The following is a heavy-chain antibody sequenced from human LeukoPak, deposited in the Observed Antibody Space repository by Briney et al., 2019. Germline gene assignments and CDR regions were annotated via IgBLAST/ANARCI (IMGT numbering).Heavy chain of an antibody. D-gene: IGHD2-21*02. CDR2: INSDGSST. CDR3: TREVVLTAISVLDY. J-gene: IGHJ4*02. Sequence: GGSLRLSCVASGFMFSSYWIHWVRQVPGKGLVWVSRINSDGSSTIYADSVKGRFTISRDNAENTVYLQMNSLRAEDTAVYYCTREVVLTAISVLDYWGQGTPVTVAS. V-gene: IGHV3-74*01. CDR1: GFMFSSYW.